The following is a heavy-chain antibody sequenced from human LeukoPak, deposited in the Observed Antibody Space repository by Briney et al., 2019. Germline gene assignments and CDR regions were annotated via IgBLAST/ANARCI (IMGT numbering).Heavy chain of an antibody. CDR1: GFTFSAYW. CDR3: TRLYYSGSGDVY. J-gene: IGHJ4*02. Sequence: PGGSLRLSCAASGFTFSAYWMHWVRHVPGKGLVWVSRINNDGTATFFADSVKGRFTISRDNAKNTAYLQMNSLKTEDTAVYYCTRLYYSGSGDVYWGQGTLVTVSS. V-gene: IGHV3-74*01. D-gene: IGHD3-10*01. CDR2: INNDGTAT.